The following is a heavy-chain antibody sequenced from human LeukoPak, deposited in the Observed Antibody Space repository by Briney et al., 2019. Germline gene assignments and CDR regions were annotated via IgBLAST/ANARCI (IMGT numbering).Heavy chain of an antibody. CDR1: GGSISSGDYY. Sequence: TSETLSLTCTVSGGSISSGDYYWSWIRQPPGKGLEWIGYIYYSGSTYYNPSLKSRVTISVDTSKNQFSLKLSSVTAADTATYYCARAPLDCSGGSCYYWYFDLWGRGTLVTVSS. CDR3: ARAPLDCSGGSCYYWYFDL. J-gene: IGHJ2*01. V-gene: IGHV4-30-4*08. D-gene: IGHD2-15*01. CDR2: IYYSGST.